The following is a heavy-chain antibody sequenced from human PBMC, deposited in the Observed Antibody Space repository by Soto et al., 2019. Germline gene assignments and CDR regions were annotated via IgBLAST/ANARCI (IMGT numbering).Heavy chain of an antibody. CDR2: INHSGST. CDR1: GGSFSGYY. CDR3: ARDKITGLFDY. Sequence: QVQLQQWGAGLLKPSETLSLTCAVYGGSFSGYYWTWIRQPPGTGLEWIGEINHSGSTNYNPSLTSRVTISVDTSKNQFSLKLTSVTAADTAVYYCARDKITGLFDYWGQGTLFTVSS. J-gene: IGHJ4*02. D-gene: IGHD2-8*02. V-gene: IGHV4-34*01.